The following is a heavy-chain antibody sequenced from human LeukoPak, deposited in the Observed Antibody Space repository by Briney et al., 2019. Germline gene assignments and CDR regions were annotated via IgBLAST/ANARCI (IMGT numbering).Heavy chain of an antibody. Sequence: GASVKVSCKASGYTFTDYYMYWVQQAPGQGLEWMGWINPNSGGTSYAQNSQGRVTMTRDTSISTAYMELSRLRSDDTAIYYCARDLEVWGQGTLVAVSS. CDR3: ARDLEV. J-gene: IGHJ4*02. V-gene: IGHV1-2*02. CDR2: INPNSGGT. CDR1: GYTFTDYY.